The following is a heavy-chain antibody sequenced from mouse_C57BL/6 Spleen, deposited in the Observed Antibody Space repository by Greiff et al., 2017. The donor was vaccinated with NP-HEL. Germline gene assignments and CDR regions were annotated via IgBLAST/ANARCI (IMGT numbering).Heavy chain of an antibody. V-gene: IGHV5-6*01. CDR3: ARRGYYGSSPYYYAMDY. CDR2: ISSGGSYT. J-gene: IGHJ4*01. D-gene: IGHD1-1*01. Sequence: EVQRVESGGDLVKPGGSLKLSCAASGFTFSSYGMSWVRQTPDKRLEWVATISSGGSYTYYPDSVKGRFTISRDNAKNTLYLQMSSLKSEDTAMYYCARRGYYGSSPYYYAMDYWGQGTSVTVSS. CDR1: GFTFSSYG.